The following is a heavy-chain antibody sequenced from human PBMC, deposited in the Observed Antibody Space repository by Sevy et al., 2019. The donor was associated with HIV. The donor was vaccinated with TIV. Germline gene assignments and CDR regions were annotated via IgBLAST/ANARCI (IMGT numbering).Heavy chain of an antibody. Sequence: GGSLRLSCAASGFTFSRNGMHWVRQVPGKGLEWVALISYDGDSKNYADSGKGRFTISRDNAKNSLYLEMNSLRAEETAVYYCARLKLHYDPYYFDLWGQGTLVTVSS. J-gene: IGHJ4*02. D-gene: IGHD3-16*01. V-gene: IGHV3-30*03. CDR2: ISYDGDSK. CDR3: ARLKLHYDPYYFDL. CDR1: GFTFSRNG.